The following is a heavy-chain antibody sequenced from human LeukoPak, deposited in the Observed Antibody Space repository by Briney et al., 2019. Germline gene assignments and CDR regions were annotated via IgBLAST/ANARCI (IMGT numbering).Heavy chain of an antibody. V-gene: IGHV4-59*08. CDR3: ARPGSTSYDAFDI. CDR2: IYYSGST. J-gene: IGHJ3*02. D-gene: IGHD1-26*01. Sequence: SETLSLTCTGSGGSISSYYWSWIRQPPGKGLEWIGYIYYSGSTNYNPSLKSRVTIPVDTSKNQFSLKLSSVTAADTAVYYCARPGSTSYDAFDIWGQGAMVTVSS. CDR1: GGSISSYY.